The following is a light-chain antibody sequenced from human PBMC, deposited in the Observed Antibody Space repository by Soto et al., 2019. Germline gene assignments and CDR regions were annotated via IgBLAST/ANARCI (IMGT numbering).Light chain of an antibody. V-gene: IGLV1-44*01. CDR2: GNH. Sequence: QSVLTQPPSASGTPGQRVTISCSGSSSNIGSNAVNWYQQLPGTAPKLLIYGNHQRPSGVPDRFSGSKSGTSVSLAISGLQSEDEADYYCAAWDDSLNGRVFGGGTKLTVL. CDR1: SSNIGSNA. CDR3: AAWDDSLNGRV. J-gene: IGLJ3*02.